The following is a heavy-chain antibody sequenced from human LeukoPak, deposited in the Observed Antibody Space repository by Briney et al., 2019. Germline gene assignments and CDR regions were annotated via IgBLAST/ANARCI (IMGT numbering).Heavy chain of an antibody. D-gene: IGHD2-2*01. CDR3: ARGETSSYDY. CDR1: GFTVSINY. CDR2: IYSGGNT. J-gene: IGHJ4*02. Sequence: PGGSLRLSCAASGFTVSINYMSWVRQAPGKGLEWVSVIYSGGNTYYADSVKGRFTISRDNSKNTVYLQMNSLRAGDTAVHYCARGETSSYDYWGQGTLVTVSS. V-gene: IGHV3-53*01.